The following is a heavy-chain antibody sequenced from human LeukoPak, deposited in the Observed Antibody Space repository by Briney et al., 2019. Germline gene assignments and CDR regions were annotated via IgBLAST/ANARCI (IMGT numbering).Heavy chain of an antibody. Sequence: PGGSLRLSCAASGFTFSSYGMHWVRQAPGKGLEWVAVISYDGSNKDYADSVKGRFTIYRDNTKNTLYLQMNSQRAEDTAVYHYANLEGSSGWPFDYRGQGTLVTASS. CDR2: ISYDGSNK. V-gene: IGHV3-30*18. J-gene: IGHJ4*02. CDR1: GFTFSSYG. CDR3: ANLEGSSGWPFDY. D-gene: IGHD6-19*01.